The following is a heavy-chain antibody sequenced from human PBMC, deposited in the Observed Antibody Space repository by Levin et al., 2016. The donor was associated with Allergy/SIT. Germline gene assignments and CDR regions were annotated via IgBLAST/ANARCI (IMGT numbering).Heavy chain of an antibody. Sequence: SETLSLTCTVSGGSISSYDWSWIRQPPGKGLDWIGYIHNIGSTNYNPSLKSRVTISLDTSKKQFYLELRSVTAADTAVYYCARVTAAAGVVFDIWGQGTMVTVSS. CDR3: ARVTAAAGVVFDI. CDR2: IHNIGST. D-gene: IGHD6-13*01. CDR1: GGSISSYD. V-gene: IGHV4-59*01. J-gene: IGHJ3*02.